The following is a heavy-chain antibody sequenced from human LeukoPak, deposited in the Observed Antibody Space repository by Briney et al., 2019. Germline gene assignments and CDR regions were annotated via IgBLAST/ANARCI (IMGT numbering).Heavy chain of an antibody. Sequence: GASLRLSCAASGFTFSSYEMSWVRQAPGKGLEWVSYISSSGSTIYYADSVKGRFTISRDNAKNSLYLQMNSLRAEDTAVYYCAELGITMIGGVWGKGTTVTISS. D-gene: IGHD3-10*02. CDR3: AELGITMIGGV. CDR2: ISSSGSTI. V-gene: IGHV3-48*03. CDR1: GFTFSSYE. J-gene: IGHJ6*04.